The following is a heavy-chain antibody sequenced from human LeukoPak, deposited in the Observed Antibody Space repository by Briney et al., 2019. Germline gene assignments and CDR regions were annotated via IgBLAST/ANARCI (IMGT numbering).Heavy chain of an antibody. V-gene: IGHV4-39*01. D-gene: IGHD2-8*02. J-gene: IGHJ5*02. CDR3: ARRPRLVASTNWFDP. Sequence: GLEWIGDVFYNGTTYYNPTLKSRATISVDTSKNQFTLKLTSVTAADPAVYYCARRPRLVASTNWFDPWGQGTQVIVSS. CDR2: VFYNGTT.